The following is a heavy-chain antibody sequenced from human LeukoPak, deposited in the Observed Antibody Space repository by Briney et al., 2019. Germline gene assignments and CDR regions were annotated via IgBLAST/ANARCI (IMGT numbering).Heavy chain of an antibody. V-gene: IGHV3-23*01. CDR1: GFTFSSYA. CDR3: AKNDYVWGSYRYADY. Sequence: PGGSLRLSCAASGFTFSSYAMSWVRQAPGKGLEWVSAISGSGGSTYYADSVKGRFTISRDNSKNTLSLQMNSLRAEDTAIYYCAKNDYVWGSYRYADYWGQGTLVTVSS. CDR2: ISGSGGST. J-gene: IGHJ4*02. D-gene: IGHD3-16*02.